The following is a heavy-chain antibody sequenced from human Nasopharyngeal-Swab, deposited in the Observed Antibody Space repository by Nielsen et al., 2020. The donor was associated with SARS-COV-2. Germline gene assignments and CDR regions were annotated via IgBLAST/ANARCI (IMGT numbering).Heavy chain of an antibody. V-gene: IGHV1-3*01. CDR3: ARDGPNQYYDILTGSGRDYYYYYMDV. J-gene: IGHJ6*03. Sequence: WARQAPGQRLEWMGWNDAGKGNTKYSQKFQGRVTITRDTSASTAYMELSSLRSEDTAVYYCARDGPNQYYDILTGSGRDYYYYYMDVWGKGTTVTVSS. D-gene: IGHD3-9*01. CDR2: NDAGKGNT.